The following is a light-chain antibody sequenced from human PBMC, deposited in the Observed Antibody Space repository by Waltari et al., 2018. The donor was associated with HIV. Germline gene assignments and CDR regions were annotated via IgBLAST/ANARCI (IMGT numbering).Light chain of an antibody. CDR3: QAWDNNLAV. CDR1: KLGENY. Sequence: SYELTQPPSLSVSPGQTASITCPGAKLGENYSFWYQQKSGQSPLLVMSQDNKRPSGIPERFSGSNSGNTATLTISGTQSMDEADYYCQAWDNNLAVFGGGTKLTVL. V-gene: IGLV3-1*01. CDR2: QDN. J-gene: IGLJ3*02.